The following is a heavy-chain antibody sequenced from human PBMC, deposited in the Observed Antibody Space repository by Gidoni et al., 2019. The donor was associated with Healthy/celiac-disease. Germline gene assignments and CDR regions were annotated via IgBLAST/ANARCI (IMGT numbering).Heavy chain of an antibody. CDR2: MYPGDSDT. CDR1: GYSFTSYG. D-gene: IGHD2-21*02. V-gene: IGHV5-51*01. J-gene: IGHJ4*02. CDR3: ARHSSWEVVTEAPDY. Sequence: DVHLLQSGAEGQKPGEPLTISCTGSGYSFTSYGIGWVRQMPGKGLEWMGIMYPGDSDTRYSPSFQGQVTISADKSISTADLQWSSLKASDTAMYYCARHSSWEVVTEAPDYWGQGTLVTVSS.